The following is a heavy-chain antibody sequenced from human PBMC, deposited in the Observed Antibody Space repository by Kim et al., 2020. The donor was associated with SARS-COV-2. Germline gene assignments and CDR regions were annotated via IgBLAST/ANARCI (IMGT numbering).Heavy chain of an antibody. CDR3: ARLIRLGYCSSTSCRKNNWFDY. CDR2: INHSGST. Sequence: SETLSLTCAVYGGSFSGYYWSWIRQPPGKGLEWIGEINHSGSTNYNPSLKSRVTISVDTSKNQFSLKLSSVTAADTAVYYCARLIRLGYCSSTSCRKNNWFDYWGQGTLVTVSS. V-gene: IGHV4-34*01. CDR1: GGSFSGYY. D-gene: IGHD2-2*01. J-gene: IGHJ4*02.